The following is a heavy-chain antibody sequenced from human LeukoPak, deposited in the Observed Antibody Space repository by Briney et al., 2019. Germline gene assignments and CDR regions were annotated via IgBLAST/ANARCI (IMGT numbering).Heavy chain of an antibody. V-gene: IGHV7-4-1*02. CDR1: GYTFTSYA. Sequence: ASVKVSCKASGYTFTSYAMNWVRQAPGQGLEWMGWINTNTGNPTYAQGFTGRFVFSLDTSVSTAYLQISSLKAEDTAVYYCARDLCSSTSCYPNWFDPWGQGTLVTVSS. CDR3: ARDLCSSTSCYPNWFDP. J-gene: IGHJ5*02. CDR2: INTNTGNP. D-gene: IGHD2-2*01.